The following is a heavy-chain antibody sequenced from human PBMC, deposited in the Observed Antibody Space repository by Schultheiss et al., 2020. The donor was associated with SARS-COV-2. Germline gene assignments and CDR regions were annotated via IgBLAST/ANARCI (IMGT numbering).Heavy chain of an antibody. V-gene: IGHV1-2*02. Sequence: ASVKVSCKASGYTFTSYDINWVRQATGQGLEWMGWINPNSGGTNYAQKFQGRVTMTRDTSISTAYMELSRLRSDDTAVYYCARDQWCSSPSCYIHYWGQGTLVTVSS. D-gene: IGHD2-2*02. CDR2: INPNSGGT. CDR1: GYTFTSYD. J-gene: IGHJ4*02. CDR3: ARDQWCSSPSCYIHY.